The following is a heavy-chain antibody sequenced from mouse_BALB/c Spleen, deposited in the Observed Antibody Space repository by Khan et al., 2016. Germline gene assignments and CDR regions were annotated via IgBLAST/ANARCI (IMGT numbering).Heavy chain of an antibody. D-gene: IGHD1-1*01. CDR1: GYSITRDYA. CDR3: TSKAGRSIVVWFAY. Sequence: EVKLLEPGPGLAKPSQSLSLSCTVTGYSITRDYAWNWTRQFPGNKLEWMGYISYRGSTNLHPLPKSRISITRDTSKNQFFLQLNSVTTEDTATYVYTSKAGRSIVVWFAYCGEETLVHVSA. J-gene: IGHJ3*01. V-gene: IGHV3-2*02. CDR2: ISYRGST.